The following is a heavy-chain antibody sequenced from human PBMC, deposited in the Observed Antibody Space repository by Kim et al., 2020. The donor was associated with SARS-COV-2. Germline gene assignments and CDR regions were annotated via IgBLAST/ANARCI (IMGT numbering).Heavy chain of an antibody. J-gene: IGHJ4*02. V-gene: IGHV4-34*01. CDR1: GGSFSGYY. CDR3: ARGIVRDFDY. D-gene: IGHD2-8*01. Sequence: SETLSLTCAVYGGSFSGYYWNWIRQPPGKGLEWIGEINHSGGTNYNPSLKSRVAISVDTSKNQFSLKLSSVTAADTAVYYCARGIVRDFDYWGQGTLATV. CDR2: INHSGGT.